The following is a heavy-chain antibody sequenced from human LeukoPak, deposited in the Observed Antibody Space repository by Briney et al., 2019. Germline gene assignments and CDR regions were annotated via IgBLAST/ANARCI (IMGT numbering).Heavy chain of an antibody. J-gene: IGHJ4*02. CDR1: GYTFTGYY. CDR3: ARGDYYDSSGLDY. CDR2: INPNSGGT. Sequence: GASVKVSCKASGYTFTGYYMHWVRQAPGQGLEWMGWINPNSGGTNYAQKFQGRVTMTRDTSISTAYVELSRLRSDDTAVYYCARGDYYDSSGLDYWGQGTLVTVSS. D-gene: IGHD3-22*01. V-gene: IGHV1-2*02.